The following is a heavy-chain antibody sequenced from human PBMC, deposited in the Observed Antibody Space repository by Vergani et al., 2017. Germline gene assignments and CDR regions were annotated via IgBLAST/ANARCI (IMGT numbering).Heavy chain of an antibody. Sequence: QVQLVQSGAEVKKPGASVKVSCKASGYTFTSYYMHWVRQAPGQGLEWMGIINPSGGSTSYAQKFQGRVTMTRDTSTSTVYMELSSLRSEDTAVYYCAGAIVGATTFDYWGQGTLVTVSS. V-gene: IGHV1-46*03. D-gene: IGHD1-26*01. CDR2: INPSGGST. J-gene: IGHJ4*02. CDR3: AGAIVGATTFDY. CDR1: GYTFTSYY.